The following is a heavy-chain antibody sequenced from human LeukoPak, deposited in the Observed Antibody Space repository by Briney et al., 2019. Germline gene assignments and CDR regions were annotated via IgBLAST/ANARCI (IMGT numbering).Heavy chain of an antibody. CDR2: IYYSGST. CDR3: ARDDGDYPYGMDV. Sequence: SETLCLTCTVSGGSISSCYWSWIRQPPGKGLEWIGYIYYSGSTNYNPSLKSRVTISVDTSKNQFSLKLSSVTAADTAVYYCARDDGDYPYGMDVWGQGTTVTVSS. D-gene: IGHD4-17*01. CDR1: GGSISSCY. J-gene: IGHJ6*02. V-gene: IGHV4-59*01.